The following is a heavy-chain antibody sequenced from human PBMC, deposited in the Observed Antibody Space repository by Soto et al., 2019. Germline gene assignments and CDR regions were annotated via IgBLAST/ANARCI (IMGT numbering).Heavy chain of an antibody. V-gene: IGHV3-11*01. J-gene: IGHJ4*02. CDR1: GFTFSDYY. D-gene: IGHD6-19*01. CDR3: ARGGVAYTSGWGIDY. Sequence: QVQLVESGGGLVKPGGSLRLSCAASGFTFSDYYMNWIRQAPGKGLEWVSYISSSGDTIYYADSVKGRFTMSRDNAKNSLYVQMDSLRAEDTAVYSCARGGVAYTSGWGIDYWGQGTLVTVSS. CDR2: ISSSGDTI.